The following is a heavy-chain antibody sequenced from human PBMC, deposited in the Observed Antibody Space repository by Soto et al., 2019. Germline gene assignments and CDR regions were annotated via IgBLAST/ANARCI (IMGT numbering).Heavy chain of an antibody. J-gene: IGHJ4*02. Sequence: KPSETLSLTCTVSGGSISSYFWSWLRQPPGKGLEWIGYIYYSGSTKYNPSLKSRVTISLDTSKNQFSLKLSYVTDADAAVYYCARHLRRYFDYCRQRTLVTVSS. CDR1: GGSISSYF. V-gene: IGHV4-59*01. CDR2: IYYSGST. CDR3: ARHLRRYFDY.